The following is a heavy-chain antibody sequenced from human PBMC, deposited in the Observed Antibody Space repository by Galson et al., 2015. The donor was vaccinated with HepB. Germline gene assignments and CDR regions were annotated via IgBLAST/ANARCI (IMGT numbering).Heavy chain of an antibody. CDR2: ISGNSDHT. Sequence: RLTFAASGLTFSNFAIHWVRQAPGKGLEWVSAISGNSDHTYYADSVKGRFTVSRDNSKNTVYLQMNSLRAVDTAVYYCAKASNLDSWGQGTLVTVSS. V-gene: IGHV3-23*01. CDR1: GLTFSNFA. CDR3: AKASNLDS. J-gene: IGHJ4*02. D-gene: IGHD6-6*01.